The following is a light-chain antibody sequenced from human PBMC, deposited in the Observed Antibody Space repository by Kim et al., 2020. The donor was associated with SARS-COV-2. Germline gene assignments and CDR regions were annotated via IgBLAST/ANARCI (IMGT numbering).Light chain of an antibody. Sequence: DIQMTQSPSSLSAPVGDGVTITCRASQGINNYLAWYQQKPGKAPKLLIYAATTLQFGVSSRFSGSGSGTDFTLTISDLQPEDVATYYCQKYNSAPWTFGHGTKLEI. CDR1: QGINNY. CDR3: QKYNSAPWT. V-gene: IGKV1-27*01. J-gene: IGKJ1*01. CDR2: AAT.